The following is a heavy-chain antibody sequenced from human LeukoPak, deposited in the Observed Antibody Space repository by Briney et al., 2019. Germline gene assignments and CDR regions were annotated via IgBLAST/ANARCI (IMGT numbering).Heavy chain of an antibody. J-gene: IGHJ4*02. CDR1: GFSFSTYW. Sequence: GGSLRLSCAASGFSFSTYWMSWVRQAPGKGLEWVANVKQDGSEKYYVDSVKGRFTISRDNAKNSLYLQMNSLRAEDTAVYYCGRRPREIAVADYWGQGTLVTVSS. CDR3: GRRPREIAVADY. CDR2: VKQDGSEK. V-gene: IGHV3-7*01. D-gene: IGHD6-19*01.